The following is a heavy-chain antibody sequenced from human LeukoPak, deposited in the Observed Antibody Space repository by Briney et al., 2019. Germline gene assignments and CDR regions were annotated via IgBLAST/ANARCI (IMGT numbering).Heavy chain of an antibody. V-gene: IGHV3-33*01. J-gene: IGHJ4*02. CDR1: GFTFSSYG. Sequence: PGGSLRLSCAASGFTFSSYGMHWVRQAPGKGLEWVAVIWYDGSNKYYADSVKGRFTISRDNSKNTLYLQMNSLRAEDTAAYYCARAKLQGYFDYWGQGTLVTVSS. CDR3: ARAKLQGYFDY. CDR2: IWYDGSNK. D-gene: IGHD4-23*01.